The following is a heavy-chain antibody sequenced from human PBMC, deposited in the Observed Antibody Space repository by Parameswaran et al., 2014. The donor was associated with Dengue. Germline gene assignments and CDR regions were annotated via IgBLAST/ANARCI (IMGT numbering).Heavy chain of an antibody. CDR3: ARKKSPDY. V-gene: IGHV1-46*01. Sequence: WVRQAPGQGLEWMGIINPSGGSTSYAQKFQGRVTMTRDTSTSTVYMELSSLRSEDTAVYYYARKKSPDYWGQGTLVTVSS. J-gene: IGHJ4*02. CDR2: INPSGGST.